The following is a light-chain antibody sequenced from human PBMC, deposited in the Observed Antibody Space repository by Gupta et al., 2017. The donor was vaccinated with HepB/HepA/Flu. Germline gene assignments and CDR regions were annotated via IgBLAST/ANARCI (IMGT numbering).Light chain of an antibody. CDR2: WAS. J-gene: IGKJ2*03. Sequence: IVMTHSPDSLSVSLGERATINCKSSKNVLYSYNNKNYLAWYQQKPGQPPKLLIYWASTRESGVRDRFSGRGYVRDFTLTISSRQAEDVAIYYCHQEFSSPFSFGQGTKLDIK. CDR3: HQEFSSPFS. V-gene: IGKV4-1*01. CDR1: KNVLYSYNNKNY.